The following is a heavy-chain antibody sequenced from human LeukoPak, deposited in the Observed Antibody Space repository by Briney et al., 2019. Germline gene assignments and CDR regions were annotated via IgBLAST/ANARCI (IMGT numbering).Heavy chain of an antibody. Sequence: ASVKVSCKASGYTFTGYYMHWVRQAPGQGLEWMGWINPNSGGTNYAQKFQGRVTMTRDTSISTAYMELSRLRSDDTAVYYCARVVPAAPECFDYWGQGTLVTVSS. CDR2: INPNSGGT. V-gene: IGHV1-2*02. J-gene: IGHJ4*02. CDR3: ARVVPAAPECFDY. CDR1: GYTFTGYY. D-gene: IGHD2-2*01.